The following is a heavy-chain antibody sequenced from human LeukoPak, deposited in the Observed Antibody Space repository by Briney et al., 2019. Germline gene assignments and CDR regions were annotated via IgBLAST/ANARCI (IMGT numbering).Heavy chain of an antibody. V-gene: IGHV1-69*05. J-gene: IGHJ6*03. Sequence: SXKXSXXTXXSXAISXVRQAPGQGLEWMGGIIPIFGTANYAQKFQGRVTITTDESTSTAYMELSSLRSEDTAVYYCATCRNWVDYYYYMDVWGKGTTVTVSS. CDR1: XXTXXSXA. CDR3: ATCRNWVDYYYYMDV. D-gene: IGHD7-27*01. CDR2: IIPIFGTA.